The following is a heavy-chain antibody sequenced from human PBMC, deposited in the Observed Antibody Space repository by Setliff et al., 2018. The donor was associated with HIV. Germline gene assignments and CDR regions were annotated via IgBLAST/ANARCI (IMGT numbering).Heavy chain of an antibody. J-gene: IGHJ6*03. CDR3: VRDSLDIEVLEAVFFRAIFDYYYMDV. CDR1: GFTFDDYA. V-gene: IGHV3-9*01. CDR2: ISWNSGSM. Sequence: GGSLRLSCAASGFTFDDYAMHWVRQAPGKGLEWISGISWNSGSMGDADSVKGRFTISRDNAKNSLYLQMNSLRAEDTALYYCVRDSLDIEVLEAVFFRAIFDYYYMDVWGKGTTVTVSS. D-gene: IGHD2-15*01.